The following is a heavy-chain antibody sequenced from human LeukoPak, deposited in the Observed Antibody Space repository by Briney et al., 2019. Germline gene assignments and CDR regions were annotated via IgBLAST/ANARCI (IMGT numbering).Heavy chain of an antibody. J-gene: IGHJ4*02. CDR3: ARVFTFGGVIANDY. CDR1: GFTFSSYA. CDR2: ISYDGSNT. V-gene: IGHV3-30-3*01. Sequence: GRSLRLSCAASGFTFSSYAMHWVRQASGKGLEWVTVISYDGSNTYYADSVKGRFTISRDNSKNTLYLQMNSLGAEDTAVYYCARVFTFGGVIANDYWGQGTLVTVSS. D-gene: IGHD3-16*02.